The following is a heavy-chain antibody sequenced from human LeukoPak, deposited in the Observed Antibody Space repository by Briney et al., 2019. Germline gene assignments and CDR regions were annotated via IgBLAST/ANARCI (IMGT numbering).Heavy chain of an antibody. J-gene: IGHJ4*02. Sequence: ASVKVSCKASGYTFTGYSMHWVRQAPGQGLEWMGTFNPSENGTSYAQKFQGRVTLTRDTSTSTVYMELSSLRSDDTAVYYCATSAFDYWGQGTLVTVPS. CDR3: ATSAFDY. CDR2: FNPSENGT. D-gene: IGHD2-15*01. V-gene: IGHV1-46*01. CDR1: GYTFTGYS.